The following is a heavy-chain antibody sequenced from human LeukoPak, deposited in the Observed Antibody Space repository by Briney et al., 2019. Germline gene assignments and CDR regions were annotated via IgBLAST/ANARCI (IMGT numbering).Heavy chain of an antibody. CDR1: GFTFSSYG. Sequence: GGSLRLSCAASGFTFSSYGMHWVRQAPGKGLEWVAVIWYDGSNKYYADSVKGRFTISRDNSKNTLYLQMNSLRAEDMAVYYCARDHIPSSSGWFDPWGQGTLVTVSS. CDR2: IWYDGSNK. V-gene: IGHV3-33*01. CDR3: ARDHIPSSSGWFDP. D-gene: IGHD6-6*01. J-gene: IGHJ5*02.